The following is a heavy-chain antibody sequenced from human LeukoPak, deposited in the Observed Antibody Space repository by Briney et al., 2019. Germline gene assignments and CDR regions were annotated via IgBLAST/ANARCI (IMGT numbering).Heavy chain of an antibody. CDR3: ARRGSSGYYADTFDI. J-gene: IGHJ3*02. V-gene: IGHV5-51*01. CDR2: IYPGDSDT. Sequence: GESLKIPCQGSGYSFTSYWIGWVRQVPGKGLEWMGIIYPGDSDTRYSPSFQGQVTISADKSISTAYLQWSSLKASDTAMYYCARRGSSGYYADTFDIWGQGTMVTVSS. CDR1: GYSFTSYW. D-gene: IGHD3-22*01.